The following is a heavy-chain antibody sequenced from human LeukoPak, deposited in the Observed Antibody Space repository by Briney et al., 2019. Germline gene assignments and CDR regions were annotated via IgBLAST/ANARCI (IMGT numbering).Heavy chain of an antibody. CDR3: ARGGVKWALTAFFDY. J-gene: IGHJ4*02. Sequence: ASVKVSCKASGYTSTSYGISWVRQSPGQGLEWMGWISAYNGNTNYAQKLQGRVTMTTDTSTSTAYMELRSLRSDDTAVYYCARGGVKWALTAFFDYWGQGTLVTVSS. D-gene: IGHD1-14*01. CDR1: GYTSTSYG. V-gene: IGHV1-18*01. CDR2: ISAYNGNT.